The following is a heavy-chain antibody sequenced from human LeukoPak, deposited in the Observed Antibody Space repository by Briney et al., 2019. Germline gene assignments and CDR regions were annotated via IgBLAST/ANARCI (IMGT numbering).Heavy chain of an antibody. CDR3: GEAAWVYPERRPLDY. D-gene: IGHD7-27*01. CDR1: GFTVSSNY. CDR2: FYSGGST. Sequence: GGSLRLSCAASGFTVSSNYMSWVRQAPGKGLEWVSVFYSGGSTYYADSVTGRFTISRHNSKNTLYLQMNSLRAEDTAVYYFGEAAWVYPERRPLDYWGREPWSPSPQ. J-gene: IGHJ4*02. V-gene: IGHV3-53*04.